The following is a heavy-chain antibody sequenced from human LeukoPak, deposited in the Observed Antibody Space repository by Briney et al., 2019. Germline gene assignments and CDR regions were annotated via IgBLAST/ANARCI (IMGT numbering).Heavy chain of an antibody. D-gene: IGHD2-15*01. CDR2: ISSGSSYT. J-gene: IGHJ4*02. V-gene: IGHV3-11*03. Sequence: GGSLRLSCEASGFTFSSYAMSWIRQAPGKGLEWVSYISSGSSYTNYADSVKGRFTISRDNAKNSLYLQMDSLRAEDTAVYYCARRVGVALDSWGQGTLVTVSS. CDR1: GFTFSSYA. CDR3: ARRVGVALDS.